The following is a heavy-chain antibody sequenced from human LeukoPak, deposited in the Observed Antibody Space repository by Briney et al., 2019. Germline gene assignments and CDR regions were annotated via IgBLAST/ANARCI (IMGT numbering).Heavy chain of an antibody. V-gene: IGHV3-30-3*01. D-gene: IGHD4-17*01. CDR2: ISYDGSNK. CDR3: ARDTSGGVTTLGFDY. J-gene: IGHJ4*02. CDR1: GFIFSSYA. Sequence: PGRSLRLSCAASGFIFSSYAMHWVRQAPGKGLEWVAIISYDGSNKYYTDSVKGRFTISRDNSKNTLYLRMNSLRAEDTAVYYCARDTSGGVTTLGFDYWGQGTLVTVSS.